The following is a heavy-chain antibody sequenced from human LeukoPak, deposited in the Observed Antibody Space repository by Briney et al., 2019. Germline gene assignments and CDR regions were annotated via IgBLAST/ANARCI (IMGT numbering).Heavy chain of an antibody. Sequence: SETLSLTCTVSGGSITSGGYYWSWIRQHPGKGLEWIGYIYYSGSTYYNPSLKSRVTISVDTSKNQFSLKLSSVTAADTAVYYCARDKRSYYYGMDVWGQGTTVTVSS. J-gene: IGHJ6*02. CDR3: ARDKRSYYYGMDV. CDR1: GGSITSGGYY. V-gene: IGHV4-31*03. CDR2: IYYSGST.